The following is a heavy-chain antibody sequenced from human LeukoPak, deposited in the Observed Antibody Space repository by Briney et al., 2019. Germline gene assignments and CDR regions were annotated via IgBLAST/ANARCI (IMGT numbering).Heavy chain of an antibody. CDR1: GFTFSDYY. V-gene: IGHV3-53*01. J-gene: IGHJ6*02. CDR3: ARGIPGPNGMDV. Sequence: GGSLRLSCAASGFTFSDYYMGWVRQAPGKGLEWVSVIYSGGSTYYADSVKGRFTISRDNSKNTLYLQMNSLRAEDTAVYYCARGIPGPNGMDVWGHGTTVTVSS. CDR2: IYSGGST.